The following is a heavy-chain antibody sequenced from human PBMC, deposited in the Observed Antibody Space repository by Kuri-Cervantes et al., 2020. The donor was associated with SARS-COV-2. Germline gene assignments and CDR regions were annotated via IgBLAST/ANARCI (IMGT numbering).Heavy chain of an antibody. J-gene: IGHJ4*02. CDR2: VIPTFVAP. CDR3: VSRAVEGVDY. V-gene: IGHV1-69*13. D-gene: IGHD5-24*01. Sequence: SVKISCKASGGTVSSYAISWVRQAPGQGLEWMGGVIPTFVAPSYSQTFQGSVTITADDYTRTAYMELSSLRFEDTAIYYCVSRAVEGVDYWGQGTLVTVSS. CDR1: GGTVSSYA.